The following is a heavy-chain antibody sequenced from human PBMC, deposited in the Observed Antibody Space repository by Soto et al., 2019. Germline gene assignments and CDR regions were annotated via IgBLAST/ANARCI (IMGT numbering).Heavy chain of an antibody. D-gene: IGHD1-26*01. V-gene: IGHV3-11*06. CDR3: AIEVRPTSYWYGMDV. CDR2: ISRSSSNT. Sequence: LRLSCAASGFTFSDYYMSWIRQAPGKGLEWVSYISRSSSNTNYADSVKGRFTISRDNAKNSLFLQMNSLRAEDTAVYYCAIEVRPTSYWYGMDVWGQGTTVTVSS. J-gene: IGHJ6*02. CDR1: GFTFSDYY.